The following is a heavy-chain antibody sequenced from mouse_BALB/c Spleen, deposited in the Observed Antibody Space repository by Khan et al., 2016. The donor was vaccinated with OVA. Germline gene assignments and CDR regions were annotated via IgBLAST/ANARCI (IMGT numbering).Heavy chain of an antibody. CDR2: FILNIDNT. CDR3: ARGYDFFAY. D-gene: IGHD2-14*01. CDR1: VYSFPAYY. J-gene: IGHJ3*01. V-gene: IGHV1-26*01. Sequence: VQLKESGPDLVKTGPSGKLSCKVPVYSFPAYYWNGWNLSLGKSLEGMGVFILNIDNTNYNQNFKGKAILTVDTSSSTAYMELRSLTSEDSAVYFCARGYDFFAYWGQGTLVTVSA.